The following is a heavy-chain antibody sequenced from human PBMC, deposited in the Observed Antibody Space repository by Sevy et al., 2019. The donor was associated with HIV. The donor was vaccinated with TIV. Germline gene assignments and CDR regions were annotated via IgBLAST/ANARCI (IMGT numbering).Heavy chain of an antibody. V-gene: IGHV4-39*01. J-gene: IGHJ4*02. Sequence: SETRSLTCTVSGGSISSSSYYWGWIRQPPGKGLEWIGSIYNSGSTYYNPSLKSRVTISVDTSKNQFSLKLSSVTAADTAVYYCASGIAAAVHFDYWGQGTLVTVSS. CDR3: ASGIAAAVHFDY. D-gene: IGHD6-13*01. CDR1: GGSISSSSYY. CDR2: IYNSGST.